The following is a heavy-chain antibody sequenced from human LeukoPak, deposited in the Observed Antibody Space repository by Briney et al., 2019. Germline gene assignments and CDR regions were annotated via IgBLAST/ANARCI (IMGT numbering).Heavy chain of an antibody. J-gene: IGHJ4*02. Sequence: GGSLRLSSAASGFTFDDYGMSWVRQAPGKGLEWVSGINWNGGSTGYADSVKGRFTISRDNSKNTLYLQMNSLRAEDTAVYYCAKDNRDGYNSPNLIDYWGQGTLVTVSS. CDR1: GFTFDDYG. D-gene: IGHD5-24*01. CDR3: AKDNRDGYNSPNLIDY. V-gene: IGHV3-20*04. CDR2: INWNGGST.